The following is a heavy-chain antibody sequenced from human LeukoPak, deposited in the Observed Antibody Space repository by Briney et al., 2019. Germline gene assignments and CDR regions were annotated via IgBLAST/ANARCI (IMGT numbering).Heavy chain of an antibody. CDR3: ARDSTRDYYYYYMDV. Sequence: GGSLRLSCAASGFTFSDYYMSWIRQAPGKGLEWVSYISSSGSTIYYADSVKGRFTISGDNAKNSLYPQMNSLRAEDTAVYYCARDSTRDYYYYYMDVWGKGTTVTVSS. V-gene: IGHV3-11*01. CDR1: GFTFSDYY. J-gene: IGHJ6*03. CDR2: ISSSGSTI. D-gene: IGHD5-24*01.